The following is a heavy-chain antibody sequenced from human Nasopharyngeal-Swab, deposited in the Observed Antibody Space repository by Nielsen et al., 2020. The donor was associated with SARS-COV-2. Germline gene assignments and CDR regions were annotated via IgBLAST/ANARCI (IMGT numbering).Heavy chain of an antibody. CDR2: ISGSGGST. D-gene: IGHD2-2*01. CDR3: AKSSRTVVVPAAKWFDP. CDR1: GFTFSSYA. V-gene: IGHV3-23*01. Sequence: GGSLRLSCAASGFTFSSYAMSWVRQAPGKGLEWVSAISGSGGSTYYADSVKGRFTISRDNSKNTLYLQMNSLRAGDTAVYYCAKSSRTVVVPAAKWFDPWGQGTLVTVSS. J-gene: IGHJ5*02.